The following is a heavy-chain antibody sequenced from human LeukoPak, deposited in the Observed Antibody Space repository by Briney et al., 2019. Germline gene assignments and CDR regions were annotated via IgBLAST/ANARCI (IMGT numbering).Heavy chain of an antibody. CDR3: ARDHERWLQLYYFDY. D-gene: IGHD5-24*01. Sequence: ASVKVSCKASGYTFTSYYMHWVRQAPGQGLEWMGIINPSGGSTSYAQKFQGRVTMTRDTSTSTVYMELSSLRSEDTAVYYCARDHERWLQLYYFDYWGQGTLVTVSS. CDR1: GYTFTSYY. CDR2: INPSGGST. J-gene: IGHJ4*02. V-gene: IGHV1-46*01.